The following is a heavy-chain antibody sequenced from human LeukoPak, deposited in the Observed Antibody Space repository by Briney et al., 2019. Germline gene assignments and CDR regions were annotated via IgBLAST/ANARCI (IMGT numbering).Heavy chain of an antibody. CDR2: IYPGDSDT. CDR1: GYNFTIYW. Sequence: GASLQISCQGSGYNFTIYWIGWVRQMPGKGLEWMGIIYPGDSDTRYSPSFQGQVTISADKSISTAYLQWSSLKASDTAMYYCAIFDFLFGEIDNWFDPWGQGTQVTVSS. J-gene: IGHJ5*02. CDR3: AIFDFLFGEIDNWFDP. D-gene: IGHD3-16*01. V-gene: IGHV5-51*01.